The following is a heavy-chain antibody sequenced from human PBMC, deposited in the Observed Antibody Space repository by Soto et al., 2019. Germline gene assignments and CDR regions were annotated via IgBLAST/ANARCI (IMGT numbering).Heavy chain of an antibody. Sequence: SETLSLTCTVSGGSISSYYWSWIRQPPGKGLEWIGYIYYSGSTNYNPSLKSRVTISVDTSKNQFSLKLSSVTAADTAVYYCARAGDGSGDPYYYYYGMAVWGQGTTVTVSS. CDR2: IYYSGST. D-gene: IGHD3-10*01. CDR3: ARAGDGSGDPYYYYYGMAV. CDR1: GGSISSYY. V-gene: IGHV4-59*08. J-gene: IGHJ6*02.